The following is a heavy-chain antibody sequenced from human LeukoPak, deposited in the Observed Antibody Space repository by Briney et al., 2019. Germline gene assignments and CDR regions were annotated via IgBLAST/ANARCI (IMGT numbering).Heavy chain of an antibody. CDR3: TRVLRRGYYFDY. V-gene: IGHV3-9*01. J-gene: IGHJ4*02. CDR2: ISWNSGNI. CDR1: GFTFDDYA. D-gene: IGHD2/OR15-2a*01. Sequence: GRSLRLSCAASGFTFDDYAMHWVRQAPGKGLEWVSGISWNSGNIGYADSVKGRFTISRDDSKSIAYLQMNSLKTEDTAVYYCTRVLRRGYYFDYWGQGTLVTVSS.